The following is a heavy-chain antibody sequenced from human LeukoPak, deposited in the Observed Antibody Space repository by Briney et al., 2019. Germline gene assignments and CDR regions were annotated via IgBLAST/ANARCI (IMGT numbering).Heavy chain of an antibody. CDR1: GGSISSYY. J-gene: IGHJ4*02. V-gene: IGHV4-59*08. CDR2: IYYSGST. CDR3: ARQRDGYNPYFDY. Sequence: SETLSLTCTVSGGSISSYYWSWIRQPPGKGLERIGYIYYSGSTNYNPSLKSRVTISVDTSKNQFSLKLSSVTAADTAVYYCARQRDGYNPYFDYWGQGTLVTVSS. D-gene: IGHD5-24*01.